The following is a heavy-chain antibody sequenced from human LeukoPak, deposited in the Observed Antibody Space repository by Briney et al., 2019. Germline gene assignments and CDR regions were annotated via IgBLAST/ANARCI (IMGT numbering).Heavy chain of an antibody. CDR1: GFTFSSYS. Sequence: GGSLRLSCAASGFTFSSYSMNWVRQAPGKGLEWVSCISSSSSYIYYADSVKGRFTISRDNAKNSLYLQMNSLRAEDTAVYYCARAGFTFSDYFGSFFDYWGQGTLVTVSS. D-gene: IGHD3-10*01. J-gene: IGHJ4*02. CDR2: ISSSSSYI. CDR3: ARAGFTFSDYFGSFFDY. V-gene: IGHV3-21*01.